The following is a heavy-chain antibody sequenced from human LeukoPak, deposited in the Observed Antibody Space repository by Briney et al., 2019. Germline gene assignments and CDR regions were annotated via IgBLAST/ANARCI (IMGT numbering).Heavy chain of an antibody. V-gene: IGHV3-74*01. CDR1: GFRFSNSW. D-gene: IGHD1-20*01. Sequence: GGSLRLSCAASGFRFSNSWMYWVRQGPGKGPVWVSRMKTDGTRIEYADSVKGRFTISRDNAKNTLFLQMSSLRVEDTAVYYCLRDLNWSLDQWGQGTLVTVSS. J-gene: IGHJ4*02. CDR2: MKTDGTRI. CDR3: LRDLNWSLDQ.